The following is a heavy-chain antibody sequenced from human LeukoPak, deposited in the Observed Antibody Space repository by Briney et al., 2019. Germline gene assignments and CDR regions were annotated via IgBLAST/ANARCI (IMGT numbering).Heavy chain of an antibody. J-gene: IGHJ2*01. CDR3: ARDPALEWERNWYFDL. D-gene: IGHD1-26*01. Sequence: QPGGSLRLSCAASGFTFSSHAMGWVRQAPGKGLEWVANIKQDGSEKYYVDSVKGRFTISRDNAKNSLYLQMNSLRAEDTAVYYCARDPALEWERNWYFDLWGRGTLVTVSS. CDR1: GFTFSSHA. CDR2: IKQDGSEK. V-gene: IGHV3-7*01.